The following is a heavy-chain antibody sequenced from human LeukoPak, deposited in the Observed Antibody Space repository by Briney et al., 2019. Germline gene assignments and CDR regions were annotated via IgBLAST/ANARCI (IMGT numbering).Heavy chain of an antibody. Sequence: ASVKVSCKASGYTFTGYYMHWVRQAPGQGLEWMGWINPNSGGTNYAQKFQGRVTMTRDTSISTAYMELSRLRSDDTAVYYCARNYGDYPGYYYYYMDVWGKGTTVTVSS. CDR2: INPNSGGT. V-gene: IGHV1-2*02. D-gene: IGHD4-17*01. CDR1: GYTFTGYY. CDR3: ARNYGDYPGYYYYYMDV. J-gene: IGHJ6*03.